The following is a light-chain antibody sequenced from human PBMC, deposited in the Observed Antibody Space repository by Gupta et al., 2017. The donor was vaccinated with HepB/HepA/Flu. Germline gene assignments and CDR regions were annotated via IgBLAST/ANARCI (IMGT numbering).Light chain of an antibody. Sequence: DIQMTQSPSSLSASIGDRVTITCRASQSVANYLNWYQQKPGKAPNLLIYAASSLQSGVPPRFSSSGSGTDFTLTISSLQPEDLATYYCQQYYGTPRTFGQGTKVEI. CDR1: QSVANY. CDR3: QQYYGTPRT. J-gene: IGKJ1*01. CDR2: AAS. V-gene: IGKV1-39*01.